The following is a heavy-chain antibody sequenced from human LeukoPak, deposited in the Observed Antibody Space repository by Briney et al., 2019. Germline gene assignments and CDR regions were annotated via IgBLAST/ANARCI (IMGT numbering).Heavy chain of an antibody. CDR2: INPSGGST. CDR3: ARDNSVEDTAWWFDP. J-gene: IGHJ5*02. Sequence: ASVKVSCKASGYTFTSYYMHWVRQAPGQGLEWMGIINPSGGSTSYAQKFQGRVTMTRDMSTSTDYMELSSLRSEDTAVYYCARDNSVEDTAWWFDPWGQGTLITVSS. V-gene: IGHV1-46*01. CDR1: GYTFTSYY. D-gene: IGHD4-23*01.